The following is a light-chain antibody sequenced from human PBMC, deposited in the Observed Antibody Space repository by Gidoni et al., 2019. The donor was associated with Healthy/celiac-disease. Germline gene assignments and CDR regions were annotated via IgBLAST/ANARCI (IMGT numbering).Light chain of an antibody. CDR3: QQYDNLPIT. V-gene: IGKV1-33*01. J-gene: IGKJ5*01. Sequence: DIQMTQSPSSLSASVGDRVTITCQASQAISNYLNWYQQKPGKAPKLLIYDASNLETGVPSRFSGSGSGTDFTFTISSLQPEDIETYYCQQYDNLPITFXQXTRLEIK. CDR1: QAISNY. CDR2: DAS.